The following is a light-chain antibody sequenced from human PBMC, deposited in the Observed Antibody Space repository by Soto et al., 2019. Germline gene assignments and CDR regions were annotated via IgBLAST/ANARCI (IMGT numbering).Light chain of an antibody. J-gene: IGKJ5*01. CDR3: QQYGGSPRIT. CDR1: QSVSID. CDR2: GAS. V-gene: IGKV3-20*01. Sequence: EIVMTQSPATVPVSPGERVTLSCRASQSVSIDLAWYQQKPGQPPRLLIYGASNRATGIPDRFSGSGSGTDFTLIINRLEPEDVAIYYCQQYGGSPRITFGQGTRLEIK.